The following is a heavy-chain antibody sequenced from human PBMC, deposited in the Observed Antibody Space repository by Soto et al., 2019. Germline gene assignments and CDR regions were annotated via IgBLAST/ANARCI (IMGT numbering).Heavy chain of an antibody. D-gene: IGHD3-10*01. CDR3: ARDFRNYYGSGSYYPPPGY. CDR2: INAGNGST. CDR1: GGTFSSYA. J-gene: IGHJ4*02. Sequence: GASVKLSCKAAGGTFSSYARHWGRQAPGQRLEWMGWINAGNGSTKYSQKFQGRVTITRDTSASTAYMELSSLRSEDTAVYYCARDFRNYYGSGSYYPPPGYWGQGTLVTVHS. V-gene: IGHV1-3*01.